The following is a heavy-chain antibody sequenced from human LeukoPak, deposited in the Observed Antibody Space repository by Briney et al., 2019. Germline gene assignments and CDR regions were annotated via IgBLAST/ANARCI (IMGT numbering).Heavy chain of an antibody. CDR2: ISGSGGST. CDR3: AKDRYSYGKFDY. V-gene: IGHV3-23*01. CDR1: GFTFDDYA. Sequence: GGSLRLSCAASGFTFDDYAMHWVRQAPGKGLEWVSAISGSGGSTYYADSVKGRFTISRDNSKNTLYLQMNSLRAEDTAVYYCAKDRYSYGKFDYWGQGTLVTVSS. D-gene: IGHD5-18*01. J-gene: IGHJ4*02.